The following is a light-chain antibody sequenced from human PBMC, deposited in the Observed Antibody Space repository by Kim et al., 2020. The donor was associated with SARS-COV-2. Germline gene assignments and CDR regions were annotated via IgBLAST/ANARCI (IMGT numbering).Light chain of an antibody. CDR2: SNN. CDR3: AAWDDSLNGYV. V-gene: IGLV1-44*01. Sequence: GQRVTISCSGSRSNTGSNTVHWYQQLPGTAPKLLIYSNNQRPSGVPDRCAGSKSGTSASLAISGLQSEDEANYYCAAWDDSLNGYVFGTGTKVTVL. CDR1: RSNTGSNT. J-gene: IGLJ1*01.